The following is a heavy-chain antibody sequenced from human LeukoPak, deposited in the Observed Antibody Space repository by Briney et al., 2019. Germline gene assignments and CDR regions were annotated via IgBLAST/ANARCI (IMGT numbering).Heavy chain of an antibody. Sequence: GGSLRLSCAASGFTFDDYAMHWVRQAPGKGLEWVAVISYDGSNKYYADSVKGRFTISRDNSKNTLYLQMNSLRAEDTAVYYCARDVNKVVVSTFDYWGQGTLVTVSS. CDR3: ARDVNKVVVSTFDY. D-gene: IGHD3-22*01. V-gene: IGHV3-30*04. CDR2: ISYDGSNK. J-gene: IGHJ4*02. CDR1: GFTFDDYA.